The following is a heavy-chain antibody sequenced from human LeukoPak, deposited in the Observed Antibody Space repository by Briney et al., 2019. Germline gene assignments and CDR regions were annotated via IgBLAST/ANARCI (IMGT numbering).Heavy chain of an antibody. J-gene: IGHJ5*02. CDR1: GGSISSYY. V-gene: IGHV4-59*08. Sequence: PSETLSLTCTVSGGSISSYYWSWIRQPPGKGLEWIGYIYYSGSTNYNPSLKSRVTISVDTSKNQFSLKLSSVTAADTAVYYCARQSFHWFDPWGQGTLVTVSS. CDR2: IYYSGST. D-gene: IGHD3-16*02. CDR3: ARQSFHWFDP.